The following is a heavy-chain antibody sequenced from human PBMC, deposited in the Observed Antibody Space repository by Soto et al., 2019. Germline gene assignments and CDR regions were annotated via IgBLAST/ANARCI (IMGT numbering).Heavy chain of an antibody. CDR3: ARNGTYSSSLSQYSGMDV. V-gene: IGHV1-69*01. CDR1: GGTFDNFI. CDR2: IVPMLGTP. Sequence: QVQLVQSGAEVKEPGSSVRVSCKASGGTFDNFIMNWVRQTPGRGLEWMGGIVPMLGTPTYAEKFKGRVTISATGSTSTMYMEVTSRRSEATAIYYCARNGTYSSSLSQYSGMDVWGQGTTVTVSS. D-gene: IGHD1-26*01. J-gene: IGHJ6*02.